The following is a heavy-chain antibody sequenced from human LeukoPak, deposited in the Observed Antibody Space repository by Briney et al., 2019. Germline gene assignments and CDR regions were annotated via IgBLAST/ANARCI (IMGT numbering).Heavy chain of an antibody. V-gene: IGHV3-53*05. D-gene: IGHD3-10*01. Sequence: GGSLRLSCAASGLAVSSNYMTWVRQAPGKGLEWVSVIYSGGATHYADSVKGRFTISRDNSKNTLYLQMNSLRAEDTAVYYCARGPITMVRGAIDYWGQGTLVTVSS. CDR1: GLAVSSNY. CDR3: ARGPITMVRGAIDY. J-gene: IGHJ4*02. CDR2: IYSGGAT.